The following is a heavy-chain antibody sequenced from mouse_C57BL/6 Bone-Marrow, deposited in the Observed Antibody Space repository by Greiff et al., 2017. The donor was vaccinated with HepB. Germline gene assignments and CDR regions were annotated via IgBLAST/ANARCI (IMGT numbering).Heavy chain of an antibody. V-gene: IGHV8-8*01. D-gene: IGHD1-1*01. CDR2: IWWDDDK. Sequence: ESGPGILQPSQTLSLTCSFSGFSLSTFGMGVGWIRQPSGKGLEWLAHIWWDDDKYYNPALKSRLTISKDTSKNQVFLKIANVDTADTATYYCALTITTVVAYYFDYWGQGTTLTVSS. J-gene: IGHJ2*01. CDR3: ALTITTVVAYYFDY. CDR1: GFSLSTFGMG.